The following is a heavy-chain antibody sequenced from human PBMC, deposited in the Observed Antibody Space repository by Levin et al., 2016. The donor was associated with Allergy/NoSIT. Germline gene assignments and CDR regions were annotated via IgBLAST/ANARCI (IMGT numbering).Heavy chain of an antibody. J-gene: IGHJ5*02. CDR3: ARGGIAAAVHWKANWFDP. Sequence: WVRQAPGQGLEWMGWINPNSGGTNYAQKFQGWVTMTRDTSISTAYMELSRLRSDDTAVYYCARGGIAAAVHWKANWFDPGPGNPGHRLL. V-gene: IGHV1-2*04. D-gene: IGHD6-13*01. CDR2: INPNSGGT.